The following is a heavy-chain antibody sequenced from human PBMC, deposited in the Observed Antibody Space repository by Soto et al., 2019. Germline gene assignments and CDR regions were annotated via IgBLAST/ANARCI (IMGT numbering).Heavy chain of an antibody. D-gene: IGHD5-12*01. Sequence: PGGSLRLSGAASGFTFSSYGMHWVRQAPGKGLEWVAVISYDGSNKFYADSVKGRFTISRDNSKNTLYLQMNSLRAEDTAVYYCAKDLDYPYYFDYWGQGTLVTAPQ. J-gene: IGHJ4*02. CDR1: GFTFSSYG. CDR3: AKDLDYPYYFDY. CDR2: ISYDGSNK. V-gene: IGHV3-30*18.